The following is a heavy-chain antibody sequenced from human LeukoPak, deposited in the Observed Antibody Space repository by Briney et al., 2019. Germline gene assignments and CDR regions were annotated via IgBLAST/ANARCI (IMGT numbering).Heavy chain of an antibody. J-gene: IGHJ4*02. CDR3: AKDIYDILTGCFDY. D-gene: IGHD3-9*01. V-gene: IGHV3-9*01. CDR2: ISWNSGSI. CDR1: GFTFDDYA. Sequence: PGRSLRLSCAASGFTFDDYAMHWVRQAPGKGLEWVSGISWNSGSIGYADSVKGRFTISRDNAKNSLYLQMNSLRAEDTALYYCAKDIYDILTGCFDYWGQGNLVTVSS.